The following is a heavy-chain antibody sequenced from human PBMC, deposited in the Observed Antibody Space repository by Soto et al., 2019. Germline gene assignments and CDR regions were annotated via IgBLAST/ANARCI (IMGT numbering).Heavy chain of an antibody. D-gene: IGHD2-2*02. CDR1: GFTFSSYA. CDR2: ISGSGGST. CDR3: AKDQEYQLLYSYYYYGMDV. J-gene: IGHJ6*02. V-gene: IGHV3-23*01. Sequence: PGGSLRLSCAASGFTFSSYAMSWVRQAPGKGLEWVSAISGSGGSTYYADSVKGRFTISRDNSKNTLYLQMNSLRAEDTAVYYCAKDQEYQLLYSYYYYGMDVWGQGTTVTVSS.